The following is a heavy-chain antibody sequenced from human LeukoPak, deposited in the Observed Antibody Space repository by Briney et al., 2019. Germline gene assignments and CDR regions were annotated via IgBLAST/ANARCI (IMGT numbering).Heavy chain of an antibody. D-gene: IGHD1-14*01. CDR3: TKPGDPWAHYFDY. CDR2: ISYDGSNK. V-gene: IGHV3-30*04. J-gene: IGHJ4*02. CDR1: GFTFSSYA. Sequence: GRSLRLSCAASGFTFSSYAMHWVRQAPGKGLEWVAVISYDGSNKYYADSVKGRFTISRDNSKNTLYLQMNSLRAEDTAVYYCTKPGDPWAHYFDYWGQGTLVTVSS.